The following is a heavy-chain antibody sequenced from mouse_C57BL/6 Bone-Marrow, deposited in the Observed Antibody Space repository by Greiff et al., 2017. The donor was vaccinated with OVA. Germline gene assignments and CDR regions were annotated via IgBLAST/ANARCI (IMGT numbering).Heavy chain of an antibody. Sequence: VQLKESGEGLVKPGGSLKLSCAASGFTFSSYAMSWVRQTPEKRLEWVAYISSGGDYIYYADTVKGRFTISRDNARNTLYLQMSSLKSEDTAMYYCTRTGKNWPFDYWGQGTTLTVSS. J-gene: IGHJ2*01. CDR2: ISSGGDYI. D-gene: IGHD4-1*01. CDR1: GFTFSSYA. CDR3: TRTGKNWPFDY. V-gene: IGHV5-9-1*02.